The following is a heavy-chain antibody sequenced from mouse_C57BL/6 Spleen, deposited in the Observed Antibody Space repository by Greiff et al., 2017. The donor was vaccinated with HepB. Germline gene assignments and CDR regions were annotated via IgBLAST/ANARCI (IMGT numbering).Heavy chain of an antibody. Sequence: VKLVESGPGLVAPSQSLSITCTVSGFSLTSYAISWVRQPPGKGLEWLGVIWTGGGTNYNSALKSRLSISKDNSKSQVFLKMNSLQTDDTARYYCARSPTGTSIYYAMDYWGQGTSVTVSS. CDR3: ARSPTGTSIYYAMDY. J-gene: IGHJ4*01. CDR2: IWTGGGT. D-gene: IGHD4-1*02. CDR1: GFSLTSYA. V-gene: IGHV2-9-1*01.